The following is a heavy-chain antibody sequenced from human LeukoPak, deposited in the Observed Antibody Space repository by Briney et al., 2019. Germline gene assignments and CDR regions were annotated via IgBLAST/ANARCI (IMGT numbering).Heavy chain of an antibody. CDR2: IYNSGSI. J-gene: IGHJ5*02. CDR1: GASISSGTYY. Sequence: SETLSLTCTVSGASISSGTYYWSWIRQHPGKGLEWIGYIYNSGSIYYNPSLESRVTISEDRSKNQFSLKLSSVTAADTAVYYCARGFSLYPWGQGTLVTVSS. CDR3: ARGFSLYP. V-gene: IGHV4-31*03.